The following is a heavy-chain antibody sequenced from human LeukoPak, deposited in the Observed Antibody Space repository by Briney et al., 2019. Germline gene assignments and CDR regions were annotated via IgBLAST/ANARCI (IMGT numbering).Heavy chain of an antibody. D-gene: IGHD6-19*01. CDR2: IRYDGSNK. CDR1: GFTFSSYG. Sequence: LGGSLRLSCAASGFTFSSYGMHWVRQAPGKGLEWVAFIRYDGSNKYYADSVKGRFTISRDNSKNTLYLQMNSLRAEDTAVYYCAKDLEFRAVAGTGGDYWGQGTLVTVSS. V-gene: IGHV3-30*02. J-gene: IGHJ4*02. CDR3: AKDLEFRAVAGTGGDY.